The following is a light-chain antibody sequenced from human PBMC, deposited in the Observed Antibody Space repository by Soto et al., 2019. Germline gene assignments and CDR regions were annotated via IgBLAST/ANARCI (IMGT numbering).Light chain of an antibody. J-gene: IGKJ5*01. V-gene: IGKV3-20*01. CDR2: DTS. Sequence: ESVLTQSPGTLSLSPGERATLSCRASQSVSSNYLAWYQQKPGQAPRLLMYDTSTRATVIPARFSGSGSGTDFTLTISRLEPEDSAVYYCQQYGSSPTFGGGTRLEIK. CDR3: QQYGSSPT. CDR1: QSVSSNY.